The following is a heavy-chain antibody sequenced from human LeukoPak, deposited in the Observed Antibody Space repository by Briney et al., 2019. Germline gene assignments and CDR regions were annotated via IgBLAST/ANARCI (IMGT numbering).Heavy chain of an antibody. Sequence: GASVKVSCKASGYTFTSYGISWVRQAPGQGLEWMGWISAYNGNTNYAQKLQGRVTMTTDTSTSTAYMELRSLRSDDTAVYYCARGPLLWFGELLWYFDYWGQGTLVTVSS. CDR1: GYTFTSYG. CDR3: ARGPLLWFGELLWYFDY. J-gene: IGHJ4*02. D-gene: IGHD3-10*01. V-gene: IGHV1-18*01. CDR2: ISAYNGNT.